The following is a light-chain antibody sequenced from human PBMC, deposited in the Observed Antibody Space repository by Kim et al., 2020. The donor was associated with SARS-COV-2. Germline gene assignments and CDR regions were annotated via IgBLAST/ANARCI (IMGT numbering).Light chain of an antibody. CDR2: AAS. J-gene: IGKJ1*01. V-gene: IGKV1-39*01. CDR1: QDISTY. Sequence: DIQLTQSPSSLSASVGDRVTITCRASQDISTYLNWYQQKPGKAPKFLIYAASSLQSGVPSRFSGSGSGTDFTLTISSVQPEDFATYIMPPWTFGQGTKVDIK. CDR3: PPWT.